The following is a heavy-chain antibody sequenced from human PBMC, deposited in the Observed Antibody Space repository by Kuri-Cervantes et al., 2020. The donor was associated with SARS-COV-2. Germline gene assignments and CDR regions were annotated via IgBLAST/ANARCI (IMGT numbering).Heavy chain of an antibody. CDR3: ARGGTYYYDRSGFDWFDP. V-gene: IGHV4-59*01. D-gene: IGHD3-22*01. J-gene: IGHJ5*02. CDR2: IYHSGST. CDR1: DGSISNYY. Sequence: TETLALTCTVSDGSISNYYWSWIRQPPGKGLEWIGYIYHSGSTNYNPSLNSRVTISIYTYKNQFALRLSTVTAADTAVYYCARGGTYYYDRSGFDWFDPWGQGTLVTVSS.